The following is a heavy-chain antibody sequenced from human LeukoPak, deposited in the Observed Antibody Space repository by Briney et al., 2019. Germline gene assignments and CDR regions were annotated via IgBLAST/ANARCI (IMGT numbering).Heavy chain of an antibody. CDR2: ISYDGSNK. V-gene: IGHV3-30*04. D-gene: IGHD1-26*01. CDR1: GFTFSSYA. Sequence: GGSLRLSCAASGFTFSSYAMHWVRQAPGKGLEWVAVISYDGSNKYYADSVKGRFTISRDNSKKTLYLQMNSLRAEDTAVYYCARGGSYLSAFDIWGQGTMVTVSS. CDR3: ARGGSYLSAFDI. J-gene: IGHJ3*02.